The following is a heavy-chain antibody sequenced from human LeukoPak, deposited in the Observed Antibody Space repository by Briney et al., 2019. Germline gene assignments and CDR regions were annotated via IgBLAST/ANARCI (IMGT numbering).Heavy chain of an antibody. J-gene: IGHJ4*02. CDR2: INHSGST. CDR1: GGSFSGYY. V-gene: IGHV4-34*01. Sequence: SETLSLTCAVYGGSFSGYYWSWIRQPPGKGLEWIGEINHSGSTNYNPPLKTRVTISVDTSKNQFSLKLSSVTAADTAVYYCARAGGELSPLDYFDYWGQGTLVTVS. CDR3: ARAGGELSPLDYFDY. D-gene: IGHD3-16*02.